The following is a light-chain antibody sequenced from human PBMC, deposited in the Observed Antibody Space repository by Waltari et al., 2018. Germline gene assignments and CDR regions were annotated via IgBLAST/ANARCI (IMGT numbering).Light chain of an antibody. CDR3: QQCYTFPYT. CDR2: WAS. J-gene: IGKJ2*01. CDR1: QSVLSSSNNRNY. V-gene: IGKV4-1*01. Sequence: DIVLTQSPDSLAVSLGERATITCRSSQSVLSSSNNRNYLGWYQQQPGQPPKMLMSWASSREVGGADLCSGSGSGTDFTRTISSLQAEDVALYYCQQCYTFPYTFGQGTKLELK.